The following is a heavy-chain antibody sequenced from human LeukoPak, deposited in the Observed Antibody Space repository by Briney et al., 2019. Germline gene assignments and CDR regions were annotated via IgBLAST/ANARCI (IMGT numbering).Heavy chain of an antibody. J-gene: IGHJ5*02. CDR3: ARFFSAAAWGYNWFDP. Sequence: SQTLSLTCTVSGGSISSGSYYWSWIRQPAGKGLEWIGRIYTSGSTNYNPSLKSRVTISVDTSKNQFSLKLSSVTAADTAVYYCARFFSAAAWGYNWFDPWGQGTLVTVSS. D-gene: IGHD2-2*01. CDR2: IYTSGST. CDR1: GGSISSGSYY. V-gene: IGHV4-61*02.